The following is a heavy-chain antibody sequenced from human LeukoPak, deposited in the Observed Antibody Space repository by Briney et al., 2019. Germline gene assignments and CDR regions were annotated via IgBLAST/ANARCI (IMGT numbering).Heavy chain of an antibody. Sequence: GESLKISCKGSGYSFTSYWIGWVRQMPGKGLEWMGIIYPGDSDTRYSPSFQGQVTISADKSISTAYLQWSSLKASDTAMYYCASKQATYYDFWSGYYTGGMDVWGQGTTVTVSS. CDR2: IYPGDSDT. CDR1: GYSFTSYW. CDR3: ASKQATYYDFWSGYYTGGMDV. J-gene: IGHJ6*02. D-gene: IGHD3-3*01. V-gene: IGHV5-51*01.